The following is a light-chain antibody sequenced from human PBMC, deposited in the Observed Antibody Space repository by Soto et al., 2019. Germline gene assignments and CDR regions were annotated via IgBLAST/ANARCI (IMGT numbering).Light chain of an antibody. CDR1: QSISSY. V-gene: IGKV1-39*01. CDR3: QQSSSTPPYT. Sequence: DLQMTQSPSSLSASVGDRVTITCRASQSISSYFNWYQQKPGKAPKLLIYAASSLQSGVPSRFSGSGSWTDFTLTISTLQPEDFATYYCQQSSSTPPYTFGLGTNVEIK. J-gene: IGKJ4*01. CDR2: AAS.